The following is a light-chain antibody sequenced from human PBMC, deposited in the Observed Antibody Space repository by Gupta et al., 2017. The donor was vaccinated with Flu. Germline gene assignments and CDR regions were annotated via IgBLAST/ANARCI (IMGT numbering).Light chain of an antibody. V-gene: IGKV1-27*01. CDR3: QKYNSAPLT. Sequence: DIQMNQSPSSLSASVGDRVNITCRASQGISNYLAWYQQKPGKVPKLLIYAASTLQSGVPSRFSGSGSGTDFTLTISSLQPEDVATYYCQKYNSAPLTFGGGTKVEIK. CDR2: AAS. J-gene: IGKJ4*01. CDR1: QGISNY.